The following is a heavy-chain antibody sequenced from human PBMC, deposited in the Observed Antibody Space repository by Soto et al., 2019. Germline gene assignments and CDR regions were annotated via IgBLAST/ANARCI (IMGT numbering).Heavy chain of an antibody. CDR1: GFTFSSYW. CDR3: ARDGYCSCTTCLNSISYYFDS. V-gene: IGHV3-7*01. Sequence: GGSLRLSCAASGFTFSSYWMSWVRQAPGKGLEWVANIKQDGSEKNYVDSVRGRFTISRDNAKNSLYLQMNSLRDEDTAVYHCARDGYCSCTTCLNSISYYFDSWGHGTLVTVSS. CDR2: IKQDGSEK. D-gene: IGHD2-2*01. J-gene: IGHJ4*01.